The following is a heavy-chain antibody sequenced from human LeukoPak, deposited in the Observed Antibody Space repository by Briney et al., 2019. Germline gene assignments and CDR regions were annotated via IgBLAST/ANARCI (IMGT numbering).Heavy chain of an antibody. CDR1: GFTFSSYE. V-gene: IGHV3-48*03. CDR2: ISSSGSTI. Sequence: GSLRLSCAASGFTFSSYEMNWVRQAPGKGLEWVSYISSSGSTIYYADSVKGRFTISRGNSKNTLYLQMNSLRAEDTAVYYCARTGKGDAFDIWGQGTMVTVSS. J-gene: IGHJ3*02. CDR3: ARTGKGDAFDI.